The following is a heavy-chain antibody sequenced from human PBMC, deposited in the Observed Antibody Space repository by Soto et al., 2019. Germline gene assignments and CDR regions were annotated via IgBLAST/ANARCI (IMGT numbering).Heavy chain of an antibody. V-gene: IGHV4-61*01. J-gene: IGHJ4*02. D-gene: IGHD4-17*01. CDR3: ARGATVTHSDY. Sequence: SETLSLTCTVSGVSVNSGSFYWTWIRQPPGKGLEWIGFVSYSGTTKYTASLKSRVTISVDTSRRQISLKVSSVTAADTAVYYCARGATVTHSDYWGQGTLVTVSS. CDR2: VSYSGTT. CDR1: GVSVNSGSFY.